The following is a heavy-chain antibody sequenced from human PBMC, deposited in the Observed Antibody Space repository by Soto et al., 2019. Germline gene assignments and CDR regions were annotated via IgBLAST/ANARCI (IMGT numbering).Heavy chain of an antibody. CDR2: ISGSGGST. D-gene: IGHD3-10*01. Sequence: GGSLRLSCAASGFTISSYAMSWVRQAPGKGLEWVSAISGSGGSTYYADSVKGRFTISRDNSKNTLYLQMNSLRAEDTAVYYCAKLGPYYYGSGSYYNLGMDVWGQGATVTVSS. V-gene: IGHV3-23*01. CDR1: GFTISSYA. J-gene: IGHJ6*02. CDR3: AKLGPYYYGSGSYYNLGMDV.